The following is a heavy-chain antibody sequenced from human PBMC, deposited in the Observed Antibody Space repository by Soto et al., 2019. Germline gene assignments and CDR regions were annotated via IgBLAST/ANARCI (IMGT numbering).Heavy chain of an antibody. CDR2: MNPNSGNT. V-gene: IGHV1-8*01. CDR3: ARAPAELLPDGYYYYGMDV. Sequence: QVQLVQSGAEVKKPGASVKVSCKASGYTFTSYDINWVRQATGQGLEWMGWMNPNSGNTGYAQKFQGRVTMTRNTSIITACMELSSLRSEDTAVYYCARAPAELLPDGYYYYGMDVWGHGTTVTVSS. D-gene: IGHD1-26*01. CDR1: GYTFTSYD. J-gene: IGHJ6*01.